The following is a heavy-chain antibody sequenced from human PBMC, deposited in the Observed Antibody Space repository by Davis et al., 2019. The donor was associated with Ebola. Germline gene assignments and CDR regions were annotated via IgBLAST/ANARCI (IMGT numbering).Heavy chain of an antibody. V-gene: IGHV3-15*01. D-gene: IGHD3-3*01. J-gene: IGHJ3*02. CDR1: GFTFSNAW. CDR3: TTCITIFGVVDAFDI. Sequence: GESLKISCAASGFTFSNAWMSWVRQAPGKGLEWVGRIKSKTDGGTTDYAAPVKGRFTISRDDSKNTLYLQMNSLKTEDTAVYYCTTCITIFGVVDAFDIWGQGTMVTVSS. CDR2: IKSKTDGGTT.